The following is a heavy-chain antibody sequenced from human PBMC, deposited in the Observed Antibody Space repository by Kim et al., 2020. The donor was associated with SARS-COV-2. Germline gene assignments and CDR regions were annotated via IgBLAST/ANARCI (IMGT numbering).Heavy chain of an antibody. Sequence: GGSLRLSCAASGFTFSTYAMTWVRQAAGKGLEWVSGVSGSGATTYYADSVKGRFTISRDNSKNTLYLQMNSLRAEDTAVYYCARRYCSSASCYSRLDAFDIWGRGTMVTVSS. J-gene: IGHJ3*02. CDR3: ARRYCSSASCYSRLDAFDI. CDR1: GFTFSTYA. D-gene: IGHD2-2*01. V-gene: IGHV3-23*01. CDR2: VSGSGATT.